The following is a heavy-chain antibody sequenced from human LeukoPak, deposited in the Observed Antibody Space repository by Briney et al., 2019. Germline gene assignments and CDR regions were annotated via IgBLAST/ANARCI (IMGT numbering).Heavy chain of an antibody. Sequence: GASVKVSCNASGYTFTGYYMHWVRQAPGQGLEWMGWINPNSGGTNYAQKFQGRVTMTTDTSISTAYMELSRLRSDDTAVYYCARVGSGSYQLLFDYWGQGTLVTVSS. D-gene: IGHD3-10*01. CDR1: GYTFTGYY. J-gene: IGHJ4*02. CDR2: INPNSGGT. CDR3: ARVGSGSYQLLFDY. V-gene: IGHV1-2*02.